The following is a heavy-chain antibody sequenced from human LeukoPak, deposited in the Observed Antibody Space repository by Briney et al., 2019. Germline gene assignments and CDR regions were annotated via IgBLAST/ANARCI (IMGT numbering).Heavy chain of an antibody. J-gene: IGHJ4*02. CDR3: AGGLLGCSGGSCYPTDY. CDR2: LSDDGNNK. D-gene: IGHD2-15*01. V-gene: IGHV3-30*03. Sequence: PGRSLRLSCAASGFTFSSYGMHWVRQAPGKGLEWVAVLSDDGNNKYYVDSVKGRFTISRDNPKNTLYLQMDSLRAEDTAVYYCAGGLLGCSGGSCYPTDYWGQGTLVTVSS. CDR1: GFTFSSYG.